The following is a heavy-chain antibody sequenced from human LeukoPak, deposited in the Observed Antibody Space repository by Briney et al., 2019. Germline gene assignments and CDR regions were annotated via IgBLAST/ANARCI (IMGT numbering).Heavy chain of an antibody. J-gene: IGHJ5*02. CDR3: ARGGSYWYNWFDP. CDR1: GGSISSSPYS. CDR2: IYYSGST. V-gene: IGHV4-39*07. D-gene: IGHD1-26*01. Sequence: PSETLSLTCTVSGGSISSSPYSWAWIRQPPGKGLEWIGGIYYSGSTNYNPSLKSRVTISVDTSKNQFSLKLSSVAAADTAVYYCARGGSYWYNWFDPWGQGTLVTVSS.